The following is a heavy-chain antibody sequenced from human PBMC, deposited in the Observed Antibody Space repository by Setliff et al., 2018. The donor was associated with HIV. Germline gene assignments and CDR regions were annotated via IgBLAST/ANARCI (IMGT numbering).Heavy chain of an antibody. CDR2: IIPIFGTV. D-gene: IGHD3-16*01. CDR3: ARSRGTWGTSFGY. Sequence: GASVKVSCKASGGTSTTYSISWVRQAPGQGLEWMGGIIPIFGTVNYAQKFQGRVTLTADESTNTAYMELSSLRFEDTAVYYCARSRGTWGTSFGYWGLGTLVTVSS. J-gene: IGHJ4*02. V-gene: IGHV1-69*13. CDR1: GGTSTTYS.